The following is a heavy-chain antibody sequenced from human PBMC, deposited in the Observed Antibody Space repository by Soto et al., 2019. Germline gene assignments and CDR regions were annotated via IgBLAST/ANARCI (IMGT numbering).Heavy chain of an antibody. D-gene: IGHD1-1*01. J-gene: IGHJ5*02. Sequence: SETLSLTCTFSGVSISSSYWSWIRQSPGKEMQWIGYIYYSGSVKYNPSLNSRVTISVDKSKNHFSLNLTSVTAADTAVYYCARDQLEGNWFDPWGQGTLVTVSS. CDR1: GVSISSSY. CDR2: IYYSGSV. V-gene: IGHV4-59*12. CDR3: ARDQLEGNWFDP.